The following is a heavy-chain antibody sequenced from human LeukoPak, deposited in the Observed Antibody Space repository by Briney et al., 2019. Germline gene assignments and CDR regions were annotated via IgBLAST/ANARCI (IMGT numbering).Heavy chain of an antibody. V-gene: IGHV4-59*01. D-gene: IGHD6-19*01. CDR2: IFYSGST. Sequence: PSETLSLTCTVSSGSLSSYYWSWIRQPPGKGLEWIGYIFYSGSTNYNPSLKSRVTISVDTSKNQFSLKVNSVTAADTAMYFCARAERGSGWFGRYFDYWGQGILITVSS. CDR1: SGSLSSYY. CDR3: ARAERGSGWFGRYFDY. J-gene: IGHJ4*02.